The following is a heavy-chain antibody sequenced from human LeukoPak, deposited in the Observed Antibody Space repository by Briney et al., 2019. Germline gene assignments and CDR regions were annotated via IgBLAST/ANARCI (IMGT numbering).Heavy chain of an antibody. D-gene: IGHD3-10*01. CDR2: IYTSGST. V-gene: IGHV4-61*02. CDR3: AGNYYGSGSYYSEDRY. J-gene: IGHJ4*02. CDR1: GGSISSGSYY. Sequence: SETLSLTCTVSGGSISSGSYYWSWIRQPAGKGLEWIGRIYTSGSTNYNSSLKSRVTISVDTSKNQFSLKLSSVTAADTGVYYCAGNYYGSGSYYSEDRYWGQGTLVTVSS.